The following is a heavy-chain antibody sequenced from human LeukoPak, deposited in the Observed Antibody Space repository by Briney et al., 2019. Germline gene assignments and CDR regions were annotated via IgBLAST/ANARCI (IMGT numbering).Heavy chain of an antibody. CDR2: ISSSGSTI. V-gene: IGHV3-11*01. Sequence: GGSLILSCAASRFTFSDYYMSWIRQAPGKGLEWVSYISSSGSTIYYADSVKGRFTISRDNAKNSLYLQMNSLRAEDTAVYYCARDGIVATTMYWGQGTLVTVSS. CDR3: ARDGIVATTMY. CDR1: RFTFSDYY. J-gene: IGHJ4*02. D-gene: IGHD5-12*01.